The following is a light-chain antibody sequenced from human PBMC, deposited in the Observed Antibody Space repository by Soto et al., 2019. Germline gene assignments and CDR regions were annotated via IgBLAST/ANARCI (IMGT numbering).Light chain of an antibody. J-gene: IGLJ1*01. CDR3: ATWDDSLSGDV. CDR2: RNN. V-gene: IGLV1-47*01. Sequence: QSVLTQPPSASGTPGQRVTISCSGSSSNIGSNYVYWYQQLPGTAPKLLIYRNNQRPSGVPERFSGSKSGTSASLAISGLRSEDEADYYCATWDDSLSGDVFGTGTKLTVL. CDR1: SSNIGSNY.